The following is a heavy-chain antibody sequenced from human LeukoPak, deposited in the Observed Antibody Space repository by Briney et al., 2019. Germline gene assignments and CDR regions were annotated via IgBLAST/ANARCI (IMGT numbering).Heavy chain of an antibody. CDR2: IYYSGST. Sequence: SETLSLTCTVSGGSISKFYWSWIRQPPGKGLEWIGYIYYSGSTNYNPSFKSRVTISVDTSKNQFSLKLTSVTAADTAVYYCARHYGPWGQGTLVTVSS. V-gene: IGHV4-59*08. J-gene: IGHJ5*02. CDR3: ARHYGP. CDR1: GGSISKFY. D-gene: IGHD4-17*01.